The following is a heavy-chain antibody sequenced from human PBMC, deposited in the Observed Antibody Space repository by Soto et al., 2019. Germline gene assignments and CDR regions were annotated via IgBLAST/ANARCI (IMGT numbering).Heavy chain of an antibody. V-gene: IGHV4-30-2*01. CDR1: GGSISSGGYS. CDR2: IYHSGNT. D-gene: IGHD6-13*01. J-gene: IGHJ5*02. Sequence: SETLSLTCAVSGGSISSGGYSWSWTRQPPGKGLEWIGYIYHSGNTYYNPSLKSRVSISVDRSKNQFSLKLSSVTAADTAVYYCARVIAATDTISVWFDPWGQGTLVTVSS. CDR3: ARVIAATDTISVWFDP.